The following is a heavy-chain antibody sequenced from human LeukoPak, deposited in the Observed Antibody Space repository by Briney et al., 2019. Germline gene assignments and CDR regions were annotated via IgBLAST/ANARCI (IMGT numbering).Heavy chain of an antibody. D-gene: IGHD4-17*01. Sequence: GGSLTLSCAASGYTFSSYAMSWVRQAPGKGLEWVSAISGSGGSTYYADSVKGRFTISRDNSKNTLYLQMNSLRAEDTAVYYCAKAKRTTVTTRGDYWGQGTLVTVSS. CDR1: GYTFSSYA. CDR3: AKAKRTTVTTRGDY. J-gene: IGHJ4*02. V-gene: IGHV3-23*01. CDR2: ISGSGGST.